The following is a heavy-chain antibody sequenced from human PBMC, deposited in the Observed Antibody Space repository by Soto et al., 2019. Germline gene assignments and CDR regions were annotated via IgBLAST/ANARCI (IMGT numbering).Heavy chain of an antibody. D-gene: IGHD2-21*01. Sequence: QVQLLQSGAEVKQPGASVKVSCKASGYTFTSYGVSWVRQAPGQGLEWMGWISAYNGDTKYSQKFQGRISLTTDTYTRTAYMELRSLRSDDTAVYYCARVHSYSTLDYWGQGTLVTVSS. CDR2: ISAYNGDT. V-gene: IGHV1-18*04. CDR3: ARVHSYSTLDY. CDR1: GYTFTSYG. J-gene: IGHJ4*02.